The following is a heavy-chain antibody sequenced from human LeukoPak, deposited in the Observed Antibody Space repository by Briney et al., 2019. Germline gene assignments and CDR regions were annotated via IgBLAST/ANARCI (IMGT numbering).Heavy chain of an antibody. CDR3: ALAARYYYYTMDV. CDR1: GYTFTNYY. J-gene: IGHJ6*02. CDR2: INPSGGST. V-gene: IGHV1-46*01. D-gene: IGHD6-6*01. Sequence: ASVKVSCKASGYTFTNYYMHWVRQAPGQGLEWMGIINPSGGSTSHTQKFQGRVTLTRDTSTSTVYMELSSLRSEHTAVYYCALAARYYYYTMDVWGQGTTVTVSS.